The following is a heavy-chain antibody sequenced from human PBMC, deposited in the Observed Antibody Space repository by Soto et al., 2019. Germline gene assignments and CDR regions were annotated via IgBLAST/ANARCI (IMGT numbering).Heavy chain of an antibody. V-gene: IGHV4-34*01. CDR3: ARRKYRYGMDV. J-gene: IGHJ6*02. Sequence: QVQLQQWGAGLLKPSETLSLTCAVYGGSFSGYYWSWIRQPPGKGLEWIGEINHSGSTNYNPSLKSRVTISVDTSKNQFSLKLSSVTVADTAVYYCARRKYRYGMDVWGQGTTVTVSS. CDR1: GGSFSGYY. D-gene: IGHD2-2*01. CDR2: INHSGST.